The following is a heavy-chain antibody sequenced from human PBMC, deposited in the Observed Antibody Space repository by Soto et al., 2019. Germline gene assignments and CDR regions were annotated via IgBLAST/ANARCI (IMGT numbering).Heavy chain of an antibody. CDR3: AVNVLRYFDWLNGAFDV. CDR1: GYSFTSYW. CDR2: IDPSDSYT. J-gene: IGHJ3*01. Sequence: GESLKISCKGSGYSFTSYWISWVRQMPGKGLEWMGRIDPSDSYTNYSPSFQGHVTISADKSISTAYLQWSSLKASDTAMYYCAVNVLRYFDWLNGAFDVWGQGTMVTVSS. V-gene: IGHV5-10-1*01. D-gene: IGHD3-9*01.